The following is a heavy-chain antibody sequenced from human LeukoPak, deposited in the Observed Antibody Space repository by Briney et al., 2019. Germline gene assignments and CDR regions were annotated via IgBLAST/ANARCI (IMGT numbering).Heavy chain of an antibody. Sequence: GASVKASCKASGYTFTSYGISWVRQAPGQGLEWMRWISAYNGNTNYAQKLQGRVTMTTDTSTSTAYMELRSLRSDDTAVYYCAREHTDYYDSSGYYYWGQGTLVTVSS. V-gene: IGHV1-18*01. CDR1: GYTFTSYG. CDR3: AREHTDYYDSSGYYY. D-gene: IGHD3-22*01. CDR2: ISAYNGNT. J-gene: IGHJ4*02.